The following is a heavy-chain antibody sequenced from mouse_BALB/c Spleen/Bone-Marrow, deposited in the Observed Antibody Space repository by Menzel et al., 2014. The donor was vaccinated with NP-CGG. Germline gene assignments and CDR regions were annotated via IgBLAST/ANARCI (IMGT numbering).Heavy chain of an antibody. CDR2: IISNGGST. V-gene: IGHV5-6-3*01. J-gene: IGHJ3*01. CDR1: GFTFSSYG. Sequence: EVMLVESGGGLVQPGGSLKLSCAASGFTFSSYGMSWVRQTPDKRLELVATIISNGGSTYYPDSVKGRFTISRDNAKNTLYLQMSSLKSEDTAMYYCARDMITTRGFAYWGQGTLVTVSA. D-gene: IGHD2-4*01. CDR3: ARDMITTRGFAY.